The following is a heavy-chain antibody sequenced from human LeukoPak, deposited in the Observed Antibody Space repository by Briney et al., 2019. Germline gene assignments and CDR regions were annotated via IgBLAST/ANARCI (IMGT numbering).Heavy chain of an antibody. J-gene: IGHJ4*02. CDR1: GYAITSGGFS. D-gene: IGHD4-17*01. V-gene: IGHV4-30-2*01. CDR2: IYDRGPA. Sequence: SQTLSLTCTVSGYAITSGGFSWNWIRQPPGKGLEWIGCIYDRGPAYYNPSLKSRVTLSVDTSKNQFSLKLTSVTAADTAVYFCATDYGDYGFDSWGQGTLVTVSS. CDR3: ATDYGDYGFDS.